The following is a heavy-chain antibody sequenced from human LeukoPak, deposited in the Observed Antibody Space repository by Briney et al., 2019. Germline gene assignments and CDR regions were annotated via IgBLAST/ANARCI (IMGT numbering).Heavy chain of an antibody. Sequence: GGSLRLSCVASGFTFSNYWMSWVRQAPGKGLEWVANIRQDGSEEYYMDSVKGRFTISRDNAKNSLHLQMNSLRAEDTAVYYCATLRFLEWLLFPEYFQHWGQGTLVTVSS. V-gene: IGHV3-7*01. D-gene: IGHD3-3*01. CDR1: GFTFSNYW. CDR3: ATLRFLEWLLFPEYFQH. J-gene: IGHJ1*01. CDR2: IRQDGSEE.